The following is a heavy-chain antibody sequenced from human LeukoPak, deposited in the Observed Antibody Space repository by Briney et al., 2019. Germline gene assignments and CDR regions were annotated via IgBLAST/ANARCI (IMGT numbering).Heavy chain of an antibody. CDR1: GFTFSGSA. V-gene: IGHV3-73*01. Sequence: GGSLRLSCAASGFTFSGSAMHWVRQASGKGLEWVGRIRSKATSYATAYAASVKGRFTISRDDSKNTAYLQMNSLKTEDTAVYYCTSSYYDSSGYYYFGYWGQGTLVTVSS. D-gene: IGHD3-22*01. CDR3: TSSYYDSSGYYYFGY. CDR2: IRSKATSYAT. J-gene: IGHJ4*02.